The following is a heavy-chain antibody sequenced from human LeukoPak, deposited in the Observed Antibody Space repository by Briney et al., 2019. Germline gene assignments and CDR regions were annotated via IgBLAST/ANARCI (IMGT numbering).Heavy chain of an antibody. Sequence: PSETLSLTCTVSGYSISSGYYWGWIRQPPGKGLEWIGSIYHSGRTFYNPSLKSRVTISVDTSKNQFSLKLSSVTAADTAVYYCARDRVAVAGTSDYNWFDPWGQGTLVTVSS. D-gene: IGHD6-19*01. J-gene: IGHJ5*02. CDR3: ARDRVAVAGTSDYNWFDP. CDR2: IYHSGRT. CDR1: GYSISSGYY. V-gene: IGHV4-38-2*02.